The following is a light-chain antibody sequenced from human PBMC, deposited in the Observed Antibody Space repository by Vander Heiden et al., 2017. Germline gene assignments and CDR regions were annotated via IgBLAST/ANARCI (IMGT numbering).Light chain of an antibody. J-gene: IGKJ1*01. Sequence: IAMTQSPDSLAVSLGERATINCKSSQSVLFSSNNKNYLAWYQQKPGQPPKLLIYWASTREAGVPDRFSGSGSGTDFTLTISSLQAEDVAVYYCQQDYSTPQTFGQGTKVEIK. CDR3: QQDYSTPQT. V-gene: IGKV4-1*01. CDR1: QSVLFSSNNKNY. CDR2: WAS.